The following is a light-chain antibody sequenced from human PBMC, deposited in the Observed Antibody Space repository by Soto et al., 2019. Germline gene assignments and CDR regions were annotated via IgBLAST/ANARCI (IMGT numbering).Light chain of an antibody. CDR2: GAS. CDR3: QHYGSSPLFT. V-gene: IGKV3-20*01. J-gene: IGKJ3*01. CDR1: QSISGSS. Sequence: EVVLTQSPGTLSLSPGERATLSCRASQSISGSSLAWYQQKPGQAPRLLIYGASNRATGIPDRFSGSGSGTDFTLNISGLEPEDFAVYYCQHYGSSPLFTFGPGPKWISN.